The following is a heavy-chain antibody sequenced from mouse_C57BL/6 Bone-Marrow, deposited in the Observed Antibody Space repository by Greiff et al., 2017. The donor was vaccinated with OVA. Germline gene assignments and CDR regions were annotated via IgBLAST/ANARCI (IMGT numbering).Heavy chain of an antibody. CDR2: INYDGSST. J-gene: IGHJ1*03. V-gene: IGHV5-16*01. CDR1: GFTFSDYY. D-gene: IGHD1-1*01. CDR3: ARYYGSHWYFDV. Sequence: EVKLVESEGGLVQPGSSMKLSCTASGFTFSDYYMAWVRQVPEKGLEWVANINYDGSSTYYLDSLKSRFIISRDNAKNILYLQMSSLKSEDTATYYCARYYGSHWYFDVWGTGTTVTVSS.